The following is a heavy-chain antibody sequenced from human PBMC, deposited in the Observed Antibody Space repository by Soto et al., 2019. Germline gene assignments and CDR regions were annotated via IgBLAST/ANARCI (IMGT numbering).Heavy chain of an antibody. CDR1: GFTFTSFG. D-gene: IGHD3-22*01. Sequence: EVQLVESGGGLVQPGGSLRLSCAASGFTFTSFGRTWVRQAPGRGLEWVSHINSGGSVILYADSVKGRVTISRDNSKNSLYLEMNSLRADDTAVYFCARDEDGTYEFDYWGQGTLVTVSS. V-gene: IGHV3-48*04. CDR3: ARDEDGTYEFDY. CDR2: INSGGSVI. J-gene: IGHJ4*02.